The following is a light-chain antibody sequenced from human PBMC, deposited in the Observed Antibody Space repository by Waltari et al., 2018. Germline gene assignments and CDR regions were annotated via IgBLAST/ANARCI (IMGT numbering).Light chain of an antibody. CDR2: WAS. CDR1: HNVLYSSNNKNY. Sequence: DIVMAQSPDSLAVSLGERATIRCKSSHNVLYSSNNKNYLSWYQQKPGQPPKLLISWASTRESGVPARFSGSGSGTDFTLTISSLQAEDVAVYYCHQYYYPPYTFGQGTRLEIK. V-gene: IGKV4-1*01. J-gene: IGKJ2*01. CDR3: HQYYYPPYT.